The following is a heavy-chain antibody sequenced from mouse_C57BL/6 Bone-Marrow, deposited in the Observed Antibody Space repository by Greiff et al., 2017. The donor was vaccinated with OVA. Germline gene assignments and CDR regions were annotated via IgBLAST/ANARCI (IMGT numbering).Heavy chain of an antibody. J-gene: IGHJ2*01. CDR2: ISDGGSYT. V-gene: IGHV5-4*01. CDR3: NYFDY. CDR1: GFTFSSYA. Sequence: EVHLVESGGGLVKPGGSLKLSCAASGFTFSSYAMSWVRQTPEKRLEWVATISDGGSYTYYPDNVKGRFTISRDNAKNNLYLQMSHLKSEVTAMYYCNYFDYWGQGTTLTVSS.